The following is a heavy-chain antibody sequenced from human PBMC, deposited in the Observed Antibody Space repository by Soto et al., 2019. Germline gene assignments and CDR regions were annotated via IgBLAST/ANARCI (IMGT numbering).Heavy chain of an antibody. CDR3: ARMYYDILTGYPDY. Sequence: PSGSMRIACAASGLSVYISWMSGVRQDPGKGLEWVANIKQDGSEKYYVDSVKGRFTISRDNAKNSLYLQMNSLRAEDTAVYYCARMYYDILTGYPDYWGQGTLVTVSS. CDR1: GLSVYISW. J-gene: IGHJ4*02. D-gene: IGHD3-9*01. CDR2: IKQDGSEK. V-gene: IGHV3-7*03.